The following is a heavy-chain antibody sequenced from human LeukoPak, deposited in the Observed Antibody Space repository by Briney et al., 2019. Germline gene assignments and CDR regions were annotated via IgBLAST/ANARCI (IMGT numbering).Heavy chain of an antibody. V-gene: IGHV4-34*01. Sequence: SETLSLTCAAYGGSFSGYYWSWIRQPPGKGLEWIGEINHSGSTNYNPSLKSRVTISVDTSKNQFSLKLSSVTAADTAVYYCARVEIREQQLAHFDYWGQGTLVTVSS. CDR3: ARVEIREQQLAHFDY. D-gene: IGHD6-13*01. CDR2: INHSGST. J-gene: IGHJ4*02. CDR1: GGSFSGYY.